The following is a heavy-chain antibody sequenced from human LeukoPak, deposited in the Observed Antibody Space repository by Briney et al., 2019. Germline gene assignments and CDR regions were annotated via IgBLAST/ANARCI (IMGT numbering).Heavy chain of an antibody. CDR3: VKKVAGVAWFDS. Sequence: TSETLSLTCTVSGGSISSSSYYWCWIRQPPEKGLEWIGCIYYSGSTYYNPSLKSRVTMSVDTSKNQFSLKLSSVTAADTAVYYCVKKVAGVAWFDSWGQGTLVTVSS. CDR1: GGSISSSSYY. V-gene: IGHV4-39*01. CDR2: IYYSGST. J-gene: IGHJ5*01. D-gene: IGHD7-27*01.